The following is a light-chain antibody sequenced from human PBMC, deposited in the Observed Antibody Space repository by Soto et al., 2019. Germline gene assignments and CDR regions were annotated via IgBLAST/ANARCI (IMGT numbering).Light chain of an antibody. Sequence: QSVLTQSPSASGTPGQRVSISCSGSTSNIGTNTVSWYQHVPGTAPKLLIYSNDQRPSAVPGRFSGSKSGTSASLAISGLLSEDEADSYCATWDDSLNVVFGGVTKVTVL. CDR2: SND. V-gene: IGLV1-44*01. CDR3: ATWDDSLNVV. J-gene: IGLJ2*01. CDR1: TSNIGTNT.